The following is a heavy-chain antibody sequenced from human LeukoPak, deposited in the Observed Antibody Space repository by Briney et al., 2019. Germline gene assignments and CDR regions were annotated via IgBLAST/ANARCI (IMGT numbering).Heavy chain of an antibody. CDR3: ARAMSGYDQTLDY. V-gene: IGHV1-69*13. J-gene: IGHJ4*02. Sequence: SVKVSCKASGGTFSSYAISWVRQALGQGLEWMGGIIPIFGTANYAQKFQGRVTITADESTSTAYMELSSLRSEDTAVYYCARAMSGYDQTLDYWGQGTLVTVSS. CDR2: IIPIFGTA. D-gene: IGHD5-12*01. CDR1: GGTFSSYA.